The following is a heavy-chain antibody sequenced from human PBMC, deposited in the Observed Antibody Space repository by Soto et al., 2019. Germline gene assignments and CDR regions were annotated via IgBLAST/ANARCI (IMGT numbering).Heavy chain of an antibody. CDR1: GFSFSDSY. Sequence: QVQLVESGGGLVKPGGSLRLSCAASGFSFSDSYMSWVRQAPGKGLEWVSYISGTSGYTGYADSVKGRLTISRDNAKNSLYLQMNSLRVEDTAVYYCARDRGGYGPPDVWGQVTTVTVSS. J-gene: IGHJ6*02. V-gene: IGHV3-11*06. D-gene: IGHD3-10*01. CDR3: ARDRGGYGPPDV. CDR2: ISGTSGYT.